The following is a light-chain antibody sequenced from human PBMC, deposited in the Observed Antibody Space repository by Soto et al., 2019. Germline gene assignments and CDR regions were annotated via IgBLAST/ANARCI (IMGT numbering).Light chain of an antibody. CDR2: LNSDGSH. Sequence: QPVLTQSPSASASLGASVKLTCTLSSGHSSYAITWHQQQPEKGPRYLMKLNSDGSHSKGDGIPHRFSGSSSGAERYLTIASLQSEDEADYYCQTGGTGISWVFGGGTKLTVL. V-gene: IGLV4-69*01. CDR3: QTGGTGISWV. J-gene: IGLJ3*02. CDR1: SGHSSYA.